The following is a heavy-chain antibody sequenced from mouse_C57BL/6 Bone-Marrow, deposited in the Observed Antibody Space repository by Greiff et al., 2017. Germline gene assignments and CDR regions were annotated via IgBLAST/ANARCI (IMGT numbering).Heavy chain of an antibody. Sequence: QVTLKESGAELARPGASVKLSCKASGYTFTSYGISWVKQRTGQGLEWIGEIYPRSGNTYYNEKFKGKATLTADKSSSTAYMELRSLTSEDSAVYFCAKSSYYFDYWGQGTTLTVSS. CDR2: IYPRSGNT. CDR3: AKSSYYFDY. J-gene: IGHJ2*01. V-gene: IGHV1-81*01. CDR1: GYTFTSYG.